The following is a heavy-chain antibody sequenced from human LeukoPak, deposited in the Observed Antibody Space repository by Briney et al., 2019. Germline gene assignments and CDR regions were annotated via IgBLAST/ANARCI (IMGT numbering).Heavy chain of an antibody. CDR3: ARAPKVIAARRGNYYYYMDV. V-gene: IGHV1-8*03. Sequence: GASVKVSCKASGYTFTGYYMHWVRQAPGQGLEWMGWINPNSGNTGYAQKFQGRVTITRNTSISTAYMELSSLRSEDTAVYYCARAPKVIAARRGNYYYYMDVWGKGTTVTVSS. CDR1: GYTFTGYY. CDR2: INPNSGNT. J-gene: IGHJ6*03. D-gene: IGHD6-6*01.